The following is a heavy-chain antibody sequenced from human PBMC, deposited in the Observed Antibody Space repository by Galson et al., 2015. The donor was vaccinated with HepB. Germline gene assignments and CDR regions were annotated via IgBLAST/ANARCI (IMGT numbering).Heavy chain of an antibody. CDR2: IYYSGST. CDR1: GDSMSHNH. CDR3: ARRGSGSHSWAFDI. V-gene: IGHV4-59*12. Sequence: ETLSLTCTVSGDSMSHNHWSWIRQPPGKGPEWIGYIYYSGSTDYNPSLKTRVTISLEPSKNQFSLNLTSVTAADTAVYYCARRGSGSHSWAFDIWGQGTVVTVSS. J-gene: IGHJ3*02. D-gene: IGHD1-26*01.